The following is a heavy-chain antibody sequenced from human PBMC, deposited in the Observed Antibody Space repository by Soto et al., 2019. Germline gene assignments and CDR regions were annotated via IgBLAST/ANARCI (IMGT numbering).Heavy chain of an antibody. CDR1: GYAFTSYD. CDR3: ASTKLFCRGGGISCYLTYQYVDV. J-gene: IGHJ6*03. D-gene: IGHD2-15*01. CDR2: MNPNTGNT. V-gene: IGHV1-8*01. Sequence: QVQLVQSGAEVKKPGASMRVSCKASGYAFTSYDLNWVRQATGQGLEWMGWMNPNTGNTGYAQRPQGRVTMARDTSTNTAYMESLSLGFAAPAIYYCASTKLFCRGGGISCYLTYQYVDVWGTGNTVTVSS.